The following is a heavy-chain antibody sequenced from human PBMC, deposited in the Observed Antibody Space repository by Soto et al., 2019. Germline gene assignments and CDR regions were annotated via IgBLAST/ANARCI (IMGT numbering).Heavy chain of an antibody. V-gene: IGHV1-69*04. J-gene: IGHJ3*01. Sequence: QVQLVQSGAEVKKPGSLLKVSCKASGATYSPFIAYAISWLRQAPGQGLEGRGSIIPPGSSQHYAEGFQGRATISADSSTFTVSLELTNLTSDDAAVYFCARSRDRCGGDCYSVYAAFDLWGQGTAVTVSS. D-gene: IGHD2-21*02. CDR2: IIPPGSSQ. CDR3: ARSRDRCGGDCYSVYAAFDL. CDR1: GATYSPFIAYA.